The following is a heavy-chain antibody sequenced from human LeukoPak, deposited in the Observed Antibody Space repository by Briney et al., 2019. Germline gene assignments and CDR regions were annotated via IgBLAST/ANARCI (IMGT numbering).Heavy chain of an antibody. CDR3: ARGQTPSPPFGGDCYSERFDP. V-gene: IGHV4-31*03. D-gene: IGHD2-21*02. Sequence: SETLSLTCTVSGGSISSGGYYWSWIRQHPGKGLEWIGYIYYSGSTYYNPSLKSRVTISVDTSKNQFSLKLSSVTAAATAVYYCARGQTPSPPFGGDCYSERFDPWGQGTLATVSS. CDR1: GGSISSGGYY. J-gene: IGHJ5*02. CDR2: IYYSGST.